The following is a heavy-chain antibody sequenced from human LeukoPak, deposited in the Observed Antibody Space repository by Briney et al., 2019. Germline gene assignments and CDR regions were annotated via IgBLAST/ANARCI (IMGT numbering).Heavy chain of an antibody. D-gene: IGHD3-9*01. CDR3: ARGISNTRGYDILTGYYSLGYFDY. CDR1: GGSFSGYY. J-gene: IGHJ4*02. CDR2: INHSGST. Sequence: SETLSLTCAVYGGSFSGYYWSWIRQPPGKGLEWIGEINHSGSTNYKPSLKSRVAISVDTSKNQFSLKLSSVTAADTAVYYCARGISNTRGYDILTGYYSLGYFDYWGQGTLVTVSS. V-gene: IGHV4-34*01.